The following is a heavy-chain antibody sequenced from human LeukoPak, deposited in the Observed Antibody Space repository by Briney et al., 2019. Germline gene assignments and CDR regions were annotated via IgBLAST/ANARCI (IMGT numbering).Heavy chain of an antibody. CDR2: INPNSGGT. CDR1: GYTFTGYY. D-gene: IGHD1-26*01. V-gene: IGHV1-2*02. J-gene: IGHJ4*02. CDR3: AGGGGSYSTHFDY. Sequence: ASVKVSCKASGYTFTGYYMHCVRQAPGQGLEWMGWINPNSGGTNYAQKFQGRVTMTRDTSISTAYMELSRLRSDDTAVYYCAGGGGSYSTHFDYWGQGTLVTVSS.